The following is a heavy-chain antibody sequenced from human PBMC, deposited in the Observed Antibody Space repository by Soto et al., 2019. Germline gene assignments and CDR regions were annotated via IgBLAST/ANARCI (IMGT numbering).Heavy chain of an antibody. CDR3: ARESGGATATLDYYYFYMDV. D-gene: IGHD5-12*01. V-gene: IGHV1-2*02. CDR1: GYTFSDYY. CDR2: INPNSGRT. Sequence: QVQLVQSGAEVTKPGASVTVSCKASGYTFSDYYLHWVRQPPGQGPEWMGWINPNSGRTKFAQNFKGRVTMTRDTSVRTAFMELNWLKSDDTAVYYCARESGGATATLDYYYFYMDVWGKGTTVTVSS. J-gene: IGHJ6*03.